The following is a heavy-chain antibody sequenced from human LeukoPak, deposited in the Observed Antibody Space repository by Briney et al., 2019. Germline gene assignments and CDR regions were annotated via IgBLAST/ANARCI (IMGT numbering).Heavy chain of an antibody. D-gene: IGHD4-23*01. CDR1: GFTFSGFG. CDR3: ARGRGADYGGNSGYFDY. V-gene: IGHV3-33*01. Sequence: GGSLRLSCAASGFTFSGFGMHWVRQAPGKGLEWVAVIWYDGRNKYYADSVQGRFTISRDNPKNNVYVQMNSLRAEDTAVYYCARGRGADYGGNSGYFDYWGQETLVTVSS. CDR2: IWYDGRNK. J-gene: IGHJ4*02.